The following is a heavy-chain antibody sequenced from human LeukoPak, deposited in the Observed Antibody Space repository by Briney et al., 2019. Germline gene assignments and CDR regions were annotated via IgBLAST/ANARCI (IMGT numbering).Heavy chain of an antibody. CDR2: IYHSGST. CDR1: GYSISSGYY. J-gene: IGHJ3*02. V-gene: IGHV4-38-2*02. CDR3: ARTGNDDAFDI. Sequence: SETLSLTCTVSGYSISSGYYWGWIRQPPGKGLEWIGTIYHSGSTYYNSSLKSRVTISVDTSKNHFSLKLSSVTAADTAVFYCARTGNDDAFDIWGQGTMVTVSS.